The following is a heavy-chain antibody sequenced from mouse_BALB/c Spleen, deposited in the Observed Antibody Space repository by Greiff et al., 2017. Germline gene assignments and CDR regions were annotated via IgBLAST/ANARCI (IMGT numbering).Heavy chain of an antibody. CDR3: ARRDRNGYDGFAY. V-gene: IGHV5-17*02. CDR1: GFTFSSFG. Sequence: EVKLMESGGGLVQPGGSRKLSCAASGFTFSSFGMHWVRQAPEKGLEWVAYISSGSSTIYYADTVKGRFTISRDNPKNTLFLQMTSLRSEDTAMYYCARRDRNGYDGFAYWGQGTLVTVSA. D-gene: IGHD2-2*01. J-gene: IGHJ3*01. CDR2: ISSGSSTI.